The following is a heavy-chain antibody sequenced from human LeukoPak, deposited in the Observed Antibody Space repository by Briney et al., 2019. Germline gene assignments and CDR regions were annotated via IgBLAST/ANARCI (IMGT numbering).Heavy chain of an antibody. J-gene: IGHJ4*02. CDR1: GFTFSSYS. CDR2: ISSSSTI. CDR3: ARSDPLTYYYDTSGSYYFDY. Sequence: PGGSLRLSCAASGFTFSSYSMNWVRQAPGKGLEWVSSISSSSTIYYADSVKGRFTISRDNAKNSLYLQMNSLRGEDTAVYYCARSDPLTYYYDTSGSYYFDYWGQGTPVTVSS. D-gene: IGHD3-22*01. V-gene: IGHV3-48*01.